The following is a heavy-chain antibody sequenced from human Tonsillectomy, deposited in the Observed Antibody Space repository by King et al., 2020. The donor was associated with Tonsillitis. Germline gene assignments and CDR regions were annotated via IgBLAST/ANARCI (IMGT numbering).Heavy chain of an antibody. CDR3: AKGRDYYDSSGIDY. CDR1: GFTFDDYA. J-gene: IGHJ4*02. CDR2: INWNSGSI. Sequence: EVQLVESGGGLVQPGRSLRLSCAASGFTFDDYAMHWVRPAPGQGLEWVSVINWNSGSIGYADSVKGRFTISRENAKNSLYLQMNSLRAEDTALYCCAKGRDYYDSSGIDYWGQGTLVTVSS. D-gene: IGHD3-22*01. V-gene: IGHV3-9*01.